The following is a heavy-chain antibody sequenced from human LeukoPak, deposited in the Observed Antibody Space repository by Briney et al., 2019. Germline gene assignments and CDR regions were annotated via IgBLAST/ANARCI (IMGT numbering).Heavy chain of an antibody. Sequence: WASVTVSCKASGYTFTGYYMHWVRQPPGQGLEWMGWSNPNSGGTNYAQKFQGRVTMTRDTSISTDYMELSRLRSDDTAVYYCARAERVAAAGTIKIQFDYWGQGTLVTVSS. CDR2: SNPNSGGT. CDR3: ARAERVAAAGTIKIQFDY. CDR1: GYTFTGYY. V-gene: IGHV1-2*02. J-gene: IGHJ4*02. D-gene: IGHD6-13*01.